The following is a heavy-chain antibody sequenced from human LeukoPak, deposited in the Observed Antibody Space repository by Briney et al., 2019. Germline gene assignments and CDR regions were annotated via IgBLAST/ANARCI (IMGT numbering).Heavy chain of an antibody. Sequence: SGGSLRLSCAASGFTFSDYYMSWIRQAPGKGLEWVSYISSSGSTIYYADSVKGRFTISRDNAKNSLYLQMNSLRAEDTAVYYCARAGWLQQLVPDYWGQGTLVTVSS. CDR1: GFTFSDYY. CDR2: ISSSGSTI. V-gene: IGHV3-11*04. J-gene: IGHJ4*02. D-gene: IGHD6-13*01. CDR3: ARAGWLQQLVPDY.